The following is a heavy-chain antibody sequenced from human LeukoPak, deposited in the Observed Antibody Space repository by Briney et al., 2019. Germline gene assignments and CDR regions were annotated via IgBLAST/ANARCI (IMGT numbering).Heavy chain of an antibody. Sequence: SETLSLTCTVSGVSISSSSYYWGWIRQPPGKGLEWIGSIYYSGSTYYNPSLKSRVTISVDTSKNQFSLKLSSVTAADAAVYYCARDQNDFWSGYGYYWGQGTLVTVSS. CDR1: GVSISSSSYY. CDR2: IYYSGST. CDR3: ARDQNDFWSGYGYY. J-gene: IGHJ4*02. V-gene: IGHV4-39*07. D-gene: IGHD3-3*01.